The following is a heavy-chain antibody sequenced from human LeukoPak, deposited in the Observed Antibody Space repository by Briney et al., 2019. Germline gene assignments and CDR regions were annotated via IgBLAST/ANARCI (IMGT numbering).Heavy chain of an antibody. Sequence: PGGSLRLSCAASGFTLSSYAMSWVRQAPGKGLEWVAVISYDRNNKYYADSVKGRFTISRDNSKNTLYLQMDSLRADDTAVYYCARDMWQELRCLDYWGQGTLVTVSS. CDR1: GFTLSSYA. CDR2: ISYDRNNK. V-gene: IGHV3-30*03. CDR3: ARDMWQELRCLDY. D-gene: IGHD3-16*01. J-gene: IGHJ4*02.